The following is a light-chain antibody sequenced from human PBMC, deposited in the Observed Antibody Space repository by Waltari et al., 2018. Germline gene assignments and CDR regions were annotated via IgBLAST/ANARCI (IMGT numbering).Light chain of an antibody. J-gene: IGKJ2*01. CDR2: GSS. Sequence: ELVLTQSPGTLSLSPGERATLSCRASQSVSSIYVAWYQQKPGQAPTLLIYGSSIRATGIADRFPASGSGTDFSLTISSLEAEDFAVYYCQQYGGSPPYAFGQGTRLELK. CDR1: QSVSSIY. V-gene: IGKV3-20*01. CDR3: QQYGGSPPYA.